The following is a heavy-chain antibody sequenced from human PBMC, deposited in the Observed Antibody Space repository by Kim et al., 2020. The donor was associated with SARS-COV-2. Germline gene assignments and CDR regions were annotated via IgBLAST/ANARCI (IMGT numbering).Heavy chain of an antibody. CDR2: IYYSGST. CDR3: ARFSLVQDPGIAVAGTGFDI. V-gene: IGHV4-59*13. J-gene: IGHJ3*02. CDR1: GGSISSYY. Sequence: SETLSLTCTVSGGSISSYYWSWIRQPPGKGLEWIGYIYYSGSTNYNPSLKSRVTISVDTSKNQFSLKLSSVTAADTAVYYCARFSLVQDPGIAVAGTGFDIWGQGTMVTVSS. D-gene: IGHD6-19*01.